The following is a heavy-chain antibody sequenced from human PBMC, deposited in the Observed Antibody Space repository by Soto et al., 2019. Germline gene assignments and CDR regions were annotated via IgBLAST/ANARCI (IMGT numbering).Heavy chain of an antibody. CDR1: GGSISRGVYY. Sequence: QVQLQESGPGLVKPSQTLSLTCTVSGGSISRGVYYWSWIRQHPGKGLEWIGYIFYSGSTYYNPSPKSRVTISVDTSKSQISLNLTSVTASYTAVYYCAIYNSSGSRGFQHWGQGTLVTVPS. V-gene: IGHV4-31*03. CDR2: IFYSGST. J-gene: IGHJ1*01. D-gene: IGHD3-22*01. CDR3: AIYNSSGSRGFQH.